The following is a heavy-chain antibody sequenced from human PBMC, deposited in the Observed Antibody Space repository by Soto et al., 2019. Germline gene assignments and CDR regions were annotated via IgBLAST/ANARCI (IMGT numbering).Heavy chain of an antibody. CDR1: GFTFSSYA. J-gene: IGHJ4*02. Sequence: QVQLVESGGGVVQPGRSLRLSCAASGFTFSSYAMHGVRQAPGKGLEWVAVISYDGSNKYYADSVKGRFTISRDNSKNTLYLQMNSLRAEDTAVYYCARGHIVVVTALGYWGQGTLVTVSS. CDR3: ARGHIVVVTALGY. V-gene: IGHV3-30-3*01. CDR2: ISYDGSNK. D-gene: IGHD2-21*02.